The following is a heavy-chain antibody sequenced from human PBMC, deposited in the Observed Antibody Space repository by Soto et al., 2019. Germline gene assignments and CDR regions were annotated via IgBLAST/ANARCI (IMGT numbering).Heavy chain of an antibody. CDR3: ATPACAATWCSPSHNLDH. Sequence: QVQLVQSGAEVKKPESSVKVSCKTSGGTFVRHVISWVRQAPGQGPEWMGKINPLSGISNYAQKFQDRVTFTADTYSSTAYMELSSLTSDDTAVYYCATPACAATWCSPSHNLDHWGQGTLVTVSS. CDR1: GGTFVRHV. V-gene: IGHV1-69*09. D-gene: IGHD2-2*01. J-gene: IGHJ4*02. CDR2: INPLSGIS.